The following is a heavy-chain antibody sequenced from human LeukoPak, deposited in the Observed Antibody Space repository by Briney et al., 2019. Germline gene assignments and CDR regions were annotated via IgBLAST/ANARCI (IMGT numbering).Heavy chain of an antibody. CDR2: IYDSGSNA. CDR3: ARAPGPYDSSGHYFNFEY. CDR1: GNSITSYY. J-gene: IGHJ4*02. D-gene: IGHD3-22*01. V-gene: IGHV4-59*01. Sequence: PSETLSLTCTVSGNSITSYYWSWIRQPPGKGLEWIGYIYDSGSNADYNPSLKSRVTISVDTSENQFSLKLSSVTAADTAVYYCARAPGPYDSSGHYFNFEYWGQGTLVTVSS.